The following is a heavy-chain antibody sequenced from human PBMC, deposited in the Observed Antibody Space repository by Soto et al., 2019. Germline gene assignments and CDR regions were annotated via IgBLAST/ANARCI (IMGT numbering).Heavy chain of an antibody. J-gene: IGHJ5*02. V-gene: IGHV4-30-4*01. D-gene: IGHD3-10*01. CDR3: ARVLYYGSGTSDL. CDR1: GGSISSGDYY. CDR2: IYYTGSA. Sequence: SETLSLTCTVSGGSISSGDYYWSWIRQPPGKGLEWIGYIYYTGSAYYNPSLKSRIIISVDTSKNQFSLQVSSVTAADTAVYYCARVLYYGSGTSDLWGQGTLVTVS.